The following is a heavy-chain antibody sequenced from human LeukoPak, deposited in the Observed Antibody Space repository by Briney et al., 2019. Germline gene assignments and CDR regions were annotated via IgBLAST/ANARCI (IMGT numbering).Heavy chain of an antibody. J-gene: IGHJ4*02. CDR2: INAGNGNT. D-gene: IGHD6-19*01. CDR3: ARVSGGWYYFDY. V-gene: IGHV1-3*01. CDR1: GYTFTSYA. Sequence: ASVKVSCKASGYTFTSYAMHWVRQAPGQRLEWMGWINAGNGNTKYSQKFQGRVTITRDTSASTAYMELSSLRSEDTAVYYCARVSGGWYYFDYWSQGTLVTVSS.